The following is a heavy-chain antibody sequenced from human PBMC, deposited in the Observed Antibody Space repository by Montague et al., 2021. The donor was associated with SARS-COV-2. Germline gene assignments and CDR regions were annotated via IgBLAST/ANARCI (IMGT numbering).Heavy chain of an antibody. Sequence: SLRLSCAASGFTFSSYAMSWVRQAPGKGLEWVSAISGSGGSTYYADSVKGRFTISRDNSKNTLYLQMNSLRAEDTAVYYCAKVGSRWNDGYYYGMEVWGQGTTVTVSS. V-gene: IGHV3-23*01. CDR2: ISGSGGST. D-gene: IGHD6-13*01. J-gene: IGHJ6*02. CDR1: GFTFSSYA. CDR3: AKVGSRWNDGYYYGMEV.